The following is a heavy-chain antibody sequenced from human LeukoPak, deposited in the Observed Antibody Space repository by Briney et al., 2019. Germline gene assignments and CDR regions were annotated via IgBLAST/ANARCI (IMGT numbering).Heavy chain of an antibody. J-gene: IGHJ4*02. Sequence: GGSLRLSCAASGFTFSSYWMSWVRQAPGKGLEGVANIKQDGSEKYYVDSVKGRFTISRDNAKNSLYLQMNSLRAEDTAVYYCARLRRREDRTYYYDSSGYSRGLIDYWGQGTLVTVSS. V-gene: IGHV3-7*01. CDR3: ARLRRREDRTYYYDSSGYSRGLIDY. D-gene: IGHD3-22*01. CDR1: GFTFSSYW. CDR2: IKQDGSEK.